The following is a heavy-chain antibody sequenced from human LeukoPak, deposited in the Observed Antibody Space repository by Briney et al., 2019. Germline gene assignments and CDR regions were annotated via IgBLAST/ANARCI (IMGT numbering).Heavy chain of an antibody. V-gene: IGHV4-4*07. Sequence: SETLSLTCTVSGGSISSYYWSWIRQAAGKGLEWIGRIYSSGSTIYNPSLKSRVTISVDTSKNQFSLNLSSVTAADTAVYYCARDRTEIVGTTLYYYYGIDVWGQGTTVTVSS. J-gene: IGHJ6*02. CDR1: GGSISSYY. CDR2: IYSSGST. D-gene: IGHD1-26*01. CDR3: ARDRTEIVGTTLYYYYGIDV.